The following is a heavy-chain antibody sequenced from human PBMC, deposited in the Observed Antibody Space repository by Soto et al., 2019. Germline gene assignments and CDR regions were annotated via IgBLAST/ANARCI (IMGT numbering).Heavy chain of an antibody. J-gene: IGHJ5*02. CDR1: GGSISSGGYY. D-gene: IGHD6-6*01. CDR2: IYYSGST. Sequence: SETLSLTCTVSGGSISSGGYYWSWIRQHPGKGLEWIGYIYYSGSTYYNPSLKSRVTISVDTSKNQFSLKLSSVTAADTAVYYCARGIAARLRLIWFDPWGQGTLVTVSS. V-gene: IGHV4-31*03. CDR3: ARGIAARLRLIWFDP.